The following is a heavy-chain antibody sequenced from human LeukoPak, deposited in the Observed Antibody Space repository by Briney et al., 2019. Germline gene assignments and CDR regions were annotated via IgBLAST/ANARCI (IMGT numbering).Heavy chain of an antibody. D-gene: IGHD3-22*01. Sequence: SETLSLTCTVSGYSISSGYYWGWIRQPPGKGLEWIGSIYHSGSTYYNPSLKSRVTISVDTSKNQFSLKLSSVTAADTAVYYCARAFQGSYYYDSSGYVDYWGQGTLVTVSS. V-gene: IGHV4-38-2*02. CDR2: IYHSGST. J-gene: IGHJ4*02. CDR3: ARAFQGSYYYDSSGYVDY. CDR1: GYSISSGYY.